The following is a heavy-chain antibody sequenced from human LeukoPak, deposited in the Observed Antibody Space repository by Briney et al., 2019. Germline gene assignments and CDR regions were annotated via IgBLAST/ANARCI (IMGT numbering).Heavy chain of an antibody. V-gene: IGHV5-51*01. J-gene: IGHJ4*02. CDR3: GRQYSSGWFRHFDY. Sequence: PGESLKISCRCSGYSFINYYIGWVRQMPGKGLEWIGVTYPGGSDTSYNPSFQGQVIFSADKSTNTVYLRWSRVQASDTATYYCGRQYSSGWFRHFDYWGQGTVITVSS. D-gene: IGHD3-22*01. CDR1: GYSFINYY. CDR2: TYPGGSDT.